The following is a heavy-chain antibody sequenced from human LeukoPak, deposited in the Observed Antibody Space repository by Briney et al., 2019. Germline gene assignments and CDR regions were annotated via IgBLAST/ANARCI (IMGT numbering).Heavy chain of an antibody. CDR2: IIPIFGTA. CDR1: GGTFSSYA. V-gene: IGHV1-69*06. CDR3: ARDRGGSIAAAGTFDY. Sequence: SVKVSCKASGGTFSSYAISWVRQAPGQGLEWMGGIIPIFGTANYAQKFQGRVTITADKSTSTAYMELSSLRSEDPAVYYCARDRGGSIAAAGTFDYWGQGTLVTVSS. D-gene: IGHD6-13*01. J-gene: IGHJ4*02.